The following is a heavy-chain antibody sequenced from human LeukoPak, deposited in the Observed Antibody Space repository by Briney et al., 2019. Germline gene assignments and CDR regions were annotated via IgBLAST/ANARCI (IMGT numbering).Heavy chain of an antibody. D-gene: IGHD3-10*01. V-gene: IGHV1-18*01. CDR3: TRDLGTYTSSGSIFFDY. CDR1: GSTFTDFG. J-gene: IGHJ4*02. CDR2: SSAYNGDT. Sequence: GSSVKVSCKASGSTFTDFGISWVRQAAGQGLEWMGLSSAYNGDTKYAQKFQGRVTVTTDTSTSTAYMEMRSLRSDDTAVFYCTRDLGTYTSSGSIFFDYWGQGTLVTVSS.